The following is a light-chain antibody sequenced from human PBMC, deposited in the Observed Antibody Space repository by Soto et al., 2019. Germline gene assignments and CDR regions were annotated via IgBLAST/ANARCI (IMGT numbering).Light chain of an antibody. J-gene: IGKJ1*01. V-gene: IGKV3-20*01. CDR2: AAS. CDR3: QQYGSSRWT. Sequence: EIVLTQSPDTLSLFPGERATLSCRASQSVSNTYLAWYQQKPGQAPRPLISAASTRATGTPDRFSGSGSGTDFTLTISSLEPEDFAISYCQQYGSSRWTFGQGTKVEIK. CDR1: QSVSNTY.